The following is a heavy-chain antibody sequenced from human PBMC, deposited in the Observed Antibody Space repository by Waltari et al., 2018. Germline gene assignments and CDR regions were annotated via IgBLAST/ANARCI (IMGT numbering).Heavy chain of an antibody. CDR3: ASTSARNCGGDCDGFY. CDR2: ISSSSSSTI. CDR1: GFTFSSYS. Sequence: EVQLVESGGGLVQPGGSLRLSCAASGFTFSSYSMNWVRQAPGKGLEWVSYISSSSSSTIYYADSVKGRFTISRDNAKNSLYLQMNSLRAEDTAVYYCASTSARNCGGDCDGFYWGQGTLVTVSS. J-gene: IGHJ4*02. D-gene: IGHD2-21*02. V-gene: IGHV3-48*01.